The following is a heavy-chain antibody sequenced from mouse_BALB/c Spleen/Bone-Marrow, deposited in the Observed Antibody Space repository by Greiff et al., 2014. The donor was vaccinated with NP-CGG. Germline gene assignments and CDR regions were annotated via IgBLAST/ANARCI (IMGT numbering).Heavy chain of an antibody. CDR1: GFSFNDYG. CDR2: IWGGGST. Sequence: VKLQESGPGLVAPSQSLSITCTVSGFSFNDYGVSWIRQPPGKGLEWLGVIWGGGSTYYNSALKSRLSISKDNSKSQVFLKMNSLQTYDTAMYYCAKQYGNYDWYFDVWGAGTTVTVSS. J-gene: IGHJ1*01. CDR3: AKQYGNYDWYFDV. D-gene: IGHD2-1*01. V-gene: IGHV2-6-5*01.